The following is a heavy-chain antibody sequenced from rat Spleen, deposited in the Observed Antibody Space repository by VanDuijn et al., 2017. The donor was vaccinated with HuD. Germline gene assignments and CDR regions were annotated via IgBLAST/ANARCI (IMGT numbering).Heavy chain of an antibody. CDR1: GFTFNNYW. Sequence: EVQLVESGGGLVQPGRSLKLSCVASGFTFNNYWMTWIRQAPGKGLEWVASITNTGGSTYYPDSVKGRFTISRDNAKSTLYLQMNSLRSEDTATYYCTRYVYYRLLLRKGFAYWGQGTLVTVSS. J-gene: IGHJ3*01. CDR2: ITNTGGST. D-gene: IGHD1-6*01. CDR3: TRYVYYRLLLRKGFAY. V-gene: IGHV5-31*01.